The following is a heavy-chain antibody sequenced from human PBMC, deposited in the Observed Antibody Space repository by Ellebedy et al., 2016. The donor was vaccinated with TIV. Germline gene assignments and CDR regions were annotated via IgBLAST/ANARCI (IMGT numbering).Heavy chain of an antibody. J-gene: IGHJ4*02. CDR1: EFTFSDYW. D-gene: IGHD5/OR15-5a*01. Sequence: GESLKISXVTSEFTFSDYWMHWVRQAPGKGLMWVSRMNEDGRTTNYADSVQGRFTISRDNAKNTLYLQMNSLRAEDTAVYYCARDLSGSSDYWGQGTLVTVSS. V-gene: IGHV3-74*01. CDR2: MNEDGRTT. CDR3: ARDLSGSSDY.